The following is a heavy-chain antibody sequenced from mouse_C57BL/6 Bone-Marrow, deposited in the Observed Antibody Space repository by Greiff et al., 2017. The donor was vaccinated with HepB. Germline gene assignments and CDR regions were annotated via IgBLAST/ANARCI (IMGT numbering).Heavy chain of an antibody. CDR1: GYTFTSYW. CDR2: IDPSDSYT. D-gene: IGHD3-3*01. Sequence: QVQLQQPGAELVRPGTSVKLSCKASGYTFTSYWMHWVKQRPGQGLEWIGVIDPSDSYTNYNQKFKGKATFTVDTSSSTAYMQLSSLTSEDSAVYYCASGDGSYAMDYWGQGTSVTVSS. CDR3: ASGDGSYAMDY. J-gene: IGHJ4*01. V-gene: IGHV1-59*01.